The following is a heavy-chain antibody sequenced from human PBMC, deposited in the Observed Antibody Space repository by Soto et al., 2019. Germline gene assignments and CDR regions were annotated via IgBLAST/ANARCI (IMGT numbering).Heavy chain of an antibody. CDR2: ISSSGSTI. V-gene: IGHV3-11*01. CDR3: AKPCWGRGYFYSF. CDR1: GFTFSDYY. D-gene: IGHD3-22*01. J-gene: IGHJ1*01. Sequence: GGSLGLSCAASGFTFSDYYMSWIRQAPGKGLEWVSYISSSGSTIYYADSVKGRFTISRDNSKNSLYLQMNSLRAEDTAVYYCAKPCWGRGYFYSFWAQRTRVTVSS.